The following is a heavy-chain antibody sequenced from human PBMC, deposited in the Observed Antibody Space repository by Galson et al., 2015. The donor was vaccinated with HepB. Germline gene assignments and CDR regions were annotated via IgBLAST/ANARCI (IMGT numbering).Heavy chain of an antibody. CDR3: AYGVDV. V-gene: IGHV6-1*01. J-gene: IGHJ6*02. Sequence: CAISGDSVPSNSAVWNWIGQSPSRGLEWLGRTHYRSKWYKDYALFVKSRITINADTSRNQISLQLNSMTPEDTAVYYCAYGVDVWGQGTTVTVSS. CDR2: THYRSKWYK. CDR1: GDSVPSNSAV.